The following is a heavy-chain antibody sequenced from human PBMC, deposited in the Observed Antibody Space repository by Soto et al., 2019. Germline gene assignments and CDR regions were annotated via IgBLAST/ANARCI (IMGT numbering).Heavy chain of an antibody. J-gene: IGHJ6*02. D-gene: IGHD5-12*01. CDR2: ISGSGSST. CDR1: GFTFSSYA. V-gene: IGHV3-23*01. Sequence: PGGSLRLSCAASGFTFSSYAMSWVRQAPGKGLEWVSAISGSGSSTYYADSVKGRFTISRDNSKNTLYLQMNSLRAEDTAVYYCAKAVVAIYFYYYGMDVWGQGTTVTVSS. CDR3: AKAVVAIYFYYYGMDV.